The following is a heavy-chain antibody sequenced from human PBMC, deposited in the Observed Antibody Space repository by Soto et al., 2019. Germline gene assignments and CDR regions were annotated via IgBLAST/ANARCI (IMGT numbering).Heavy chain of an antibody. CDR2: INSRSTYA. V-gene: IGHV3-11*06. J-gene: IGHJ5*02. Sequence: QVHLVESGGGLVKPGGSLRLSCVASGFTFGDFDMSWMRQAPGKGLEWISHINSRSTYANYADSVKGRFTISRDNAKNSLSLQMNSRRVEDTAVYFFARDLEVDYADLWGPGTLVSVSS. CDR3: ARDLEVDYADL. CDR1: GFTFGDFD. D-gene: IGHD3-16*01.